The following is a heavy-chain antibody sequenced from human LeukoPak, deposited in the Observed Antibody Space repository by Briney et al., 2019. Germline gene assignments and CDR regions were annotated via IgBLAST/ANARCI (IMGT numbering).Heavy chain of an antibody. CDR2: ISWNSGSI. Sequence: GGSLRLSCAASGYTFDGYAMHWVRQAPGKGLEWVSGISWNSGSIGYADSVKGRFTISRDNAKNSLYLQMNSLRAEDTALYYCAKGKGYSSSWYYFDYWGQGTLVTVSS. D-gene: IGHD6-13*01. CDR3: AKGKGYSSSWYYFDY. CDR1: GYTFDGYA. J-gene: IGHJ4*02. V-gene: IGHV3-9*01.